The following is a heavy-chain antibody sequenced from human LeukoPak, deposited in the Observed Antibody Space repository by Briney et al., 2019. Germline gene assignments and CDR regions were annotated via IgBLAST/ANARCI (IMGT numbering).Heavy chain of an antibody. J-gene: IGHJ4*02. V-gene: IGHV4-34*01. CDR1: GGSFGGYY. D-gene: IGHD6-19*01. CDR3: ASEYSSGRRFDY. CDR2: INHSGST. Sequence: ETLSLTCAVYGGSFGGYYWSWIRQPPGKGLEWIGEINHSGSTNYNPSLKSRGTISVDTSKNQFSLKLSSVTAADTAVYYCASEYSSGRRFDYWGQGTLVTVSS.